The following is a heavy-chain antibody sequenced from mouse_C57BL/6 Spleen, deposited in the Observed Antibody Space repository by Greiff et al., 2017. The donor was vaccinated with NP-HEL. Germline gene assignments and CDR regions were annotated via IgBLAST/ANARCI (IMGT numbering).Heavy chain of an antibody. D-gene: IGHD2-5*01. CDR3: ARGEDYSNYDYAMDY. J-gene: IGHJ4*01. CDR1: GYTFTSYW. V-gene: IGHV1-55*01. Sequence: QVQLQQPGAELVKPGASVKMSCKASGYTFTSYWITWVKQRPGQGLEWIGDIYPGSGSTNYNEKFKSKATLTVDTSSSTAYMQLSSLTSEDSAVYYCARGEDYSNYDYAMDYWGQGTSVTVSS. CDR2: IYPGSGST.